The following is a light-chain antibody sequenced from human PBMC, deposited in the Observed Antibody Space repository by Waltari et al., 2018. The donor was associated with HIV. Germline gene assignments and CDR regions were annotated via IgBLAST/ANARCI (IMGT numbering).Light chain of an antibody. CDR2: KAS. CDR1: LSINRW. V-gene: IGKV1-5*03. Sequence: DVRMTQSPSTLSASVGDRVTITCRTSLSINRWLAWYQQKPGKAPKLLIYKASILESGVPSRFSGSGSGTEFTLTISSLQPDDIATYFCQQYNYYRTLGPGTKVEIK. CDR3: QQYNYYRT. J-gene: IGKJ1*01.